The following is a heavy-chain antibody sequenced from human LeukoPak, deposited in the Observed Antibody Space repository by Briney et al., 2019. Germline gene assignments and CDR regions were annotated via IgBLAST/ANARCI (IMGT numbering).Heavy chain of an antibody. D-gene: IGHD6-6*01. CDR2: IRYDGSNK. CDR3: AKPEYSSSPNLGY. Sequence: GGSLRLSCAASGFTFSSYGMHWVRQAPGKGLEWVAFIRYDGSNKYYADSVKGRFTISRDNSKNTLYLQMNSLRAEDTAVYYCAKPEYSSSPNLGYWGQGTLVTVSS. V-gene: IGHV3-30*02. CDR1: GFTFSSYG. J-gene: IGHJ4*02.